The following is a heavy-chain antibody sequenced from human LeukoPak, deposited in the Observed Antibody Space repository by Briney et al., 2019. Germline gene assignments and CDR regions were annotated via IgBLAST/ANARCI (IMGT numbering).Heavy chain of an antibody. CDR2: SNPTSGDT. V-gene: IGHV1-2*02. J-gene: IGHJ4*02. CDR1: GYRFTDYY. Sequence: GSSVTVSCKGSGYRFTDYYLHWVRQAPGQGFEWTGWSNPTSGDTNYAQQFQGKVTMTSDRSISTPHMEMSRLRYDHTAVYYCARANFLYCSSTTCLFDYWGQGTLVNVSS. CDR3: ARANFLYCSSTTCLFDY. D-gene: IGHD2-2*01.